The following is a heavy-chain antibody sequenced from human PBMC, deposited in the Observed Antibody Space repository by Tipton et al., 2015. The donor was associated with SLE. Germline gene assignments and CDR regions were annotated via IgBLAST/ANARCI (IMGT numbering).Heavy chain of an antibody. Sequence: GSLRLSCTASGLTSGDFAMSWVRQAPGKGLEWVSSISPTGDYIYYADSLKGRFTISRDSAKNSLYLQMNSLRAEDTAVYYCATSDYIWGSYRYIDYWGQGTLVTVSS. V-gene: IGHV3-21*01. CDR3: ATSDYIWGSYRYIDY. CDR1: GLTSGDFA. CDR2: ISPTGDYI. J-gene: IGHJ4*02. D-gene: IGHD3-16*02.